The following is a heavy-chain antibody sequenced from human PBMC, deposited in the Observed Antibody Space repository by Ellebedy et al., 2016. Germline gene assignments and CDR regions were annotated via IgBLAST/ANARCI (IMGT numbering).Heavy chain of an antibody. D-gene: IGHD3-22*01. CDR1: GFTFDTYA. CDR2: IDPSGNK. J-gene: IGHJ4*02. V-gene: IGHV3-23*05. CDR3: ARDYYDSSGYLGY. Sequence: GESLKISCAASGFTFDTYAMNWVRQAPGKGLEWVSGIDPSGNKYYAEFAKGRITVSRDNTKNTLYLQMNSLRAEDTAVYYCARDYYDSSGYLGYWGQGTLVTVSS.